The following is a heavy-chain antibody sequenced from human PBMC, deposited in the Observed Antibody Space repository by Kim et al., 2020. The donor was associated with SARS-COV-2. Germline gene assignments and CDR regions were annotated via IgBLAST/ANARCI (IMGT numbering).Heavy chain of an antibody. V-gene: IGHV5-51*01. CDR1: GYSITTKW. D-gene: IGHD4-4*01. CDR3: ARQQADYTTGWYYFDY. J-gene: IGHJ4*02. CDR2: IYPGDSET. Sequence: GESLQISCKVSGYSITTKWIVWLRQMPGKGLELMGIIYPGDSETRYSPSFQGQVTMSVDKSISTAYLQWSSLKASDTAVYYCARQQADYTTGWYYFDYWGQGTLVTVS.